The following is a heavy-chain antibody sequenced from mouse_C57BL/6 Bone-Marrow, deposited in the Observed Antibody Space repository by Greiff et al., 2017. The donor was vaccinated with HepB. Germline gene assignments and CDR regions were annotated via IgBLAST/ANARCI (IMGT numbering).Heavy chain of an antibody. V-gene: IGHV1-50*01. CDR2: IDPSDSDT. D-gene: IGHD1-1*01. Sequence: VQLQQPGAELVKPGASVKLSCKASGYTFTSYWMQWVKQRPGQGLEWIGEIDPSDSDTNYNQKFKGKATLTVDTSSSTAYMQLSSLTSEDSAVYYCSRMYYGSSYFDYWGQGTTLTVSS. CDR1: GYTFTSYW. CDR3: SRMYYGSSYFDY. J-gene: IGHJ2*01.